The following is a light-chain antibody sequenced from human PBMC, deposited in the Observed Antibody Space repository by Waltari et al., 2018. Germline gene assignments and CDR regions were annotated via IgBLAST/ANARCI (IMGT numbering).Light chain of an antibody. CDR1: QSIGRY. CDR3: QNHERLPAT. CDR2: AAS. J-gene: IGKJ1*01. V-gene: IGKV3-20*01. Sequence: SCRASQSIGRYLVWYQQKPGQAPRLLIYAASSRATGIPDRFSGSGSGTDVTLTISGLEPEDFAVYYCQNHERLPATFGQGTKVEIK.